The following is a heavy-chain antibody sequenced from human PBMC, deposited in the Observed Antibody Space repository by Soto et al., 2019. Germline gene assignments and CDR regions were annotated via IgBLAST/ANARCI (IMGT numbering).Heavy chain of an antibody. CDR3: AGGGHLYYYYGMDV. J-gene: IGHJ6*02. D-gene: IGHD2-15*01. CDR1: GGTFSSYT. V-gene: IGHV1-69*02. Sequence: QVQLVQSGAEVKKPGSSVKVSCKASGGTFSSYTISWVRQAPGQGLEWMGRIIPILGIANYAQKFQGRVTITADKSTSTAYMELSRLRSEDTAVYYCAGGGHLYYYYGMDVWGQGTTVTVSS. CDR2: IIPILGIA.